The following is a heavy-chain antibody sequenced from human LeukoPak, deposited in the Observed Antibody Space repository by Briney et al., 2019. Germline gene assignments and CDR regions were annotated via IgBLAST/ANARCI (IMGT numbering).Heavy chain of an antibody. Sequence: SETLSLTCTVSGYSISSGYYWGWIRQPPGKGLEWIGSIYHSGSTYYNPSLKSRVTISVDTSKNQSSLKLSSVTAADTAVYYCAREGYDFWSGYPDYWGQGTLVTVSS. CDR3: AREGYDFWSGYPDY. D-gene: IGHD3-3*01. J-gene: IGHJ4*02. V-gene: IGHV4-38-2*02. CDR1: GYSISSGYY. CDR2: IYHSGST.